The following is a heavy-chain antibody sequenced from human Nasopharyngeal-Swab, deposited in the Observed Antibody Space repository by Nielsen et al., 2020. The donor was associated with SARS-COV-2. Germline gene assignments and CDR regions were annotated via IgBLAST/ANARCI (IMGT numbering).Heavy chain of an antibody. CDR3: ARGPPPTNYYDSSGYYYRYGMDV. CDR2: IIPIFGTA. J-gene: IGHJ6*02. V-gene: IGHV1-69*05. Sequence: WVRQAHGQGFGGLGGIIPIFGTANYAQKFQGRVTITRDTSASTAYMELSSLRSEDTAVYYCARGPPPTNYYDSSGYYYRYGMDVWGQGTTVTVSS. D-gene: IGHD3-22*01.